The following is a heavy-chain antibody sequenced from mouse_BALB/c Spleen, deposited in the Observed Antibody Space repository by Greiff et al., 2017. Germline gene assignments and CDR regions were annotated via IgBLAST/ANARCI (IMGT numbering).Heavy chain of an antibody. D-gene: IGHD1-1*01. CDR1: GYTFTSYW. CDR2: INPSTGYT. CDR3: ARDYYGSSYSAWFAY. V-gene: IGHV1-7*01. J-gene: IGHJ3*01. Sequence: VQLQQSGAELAKPGASVKMSRKASGYTFTSYWMHWVKQRPGQGLEWIGYINPSTGYTEYNQKFKDKATLTADKSSSTAYMQLSSLTSEDSAVYYCARDYYGSSYSAWFAYWGQGTLVTVSA.